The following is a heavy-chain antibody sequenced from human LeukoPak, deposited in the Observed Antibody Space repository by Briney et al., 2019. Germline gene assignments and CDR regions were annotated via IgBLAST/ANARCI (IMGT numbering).Heavy chain of an antibody. CDR3: ARAYNWNYYFVY. CDR1: GDSVSINSAA. D-gene: IGHD1-7*01. Sequence: SPTLSLTFAISGDSVSINSAAWNWVRQSPSRGLEWLGRTYYRSKWYNDYAVSVKSLITINPDTSNNKFSLQLNSVTPEDTAVYYCARAYNWNYYFVYWGQGTLVTVSS. V-gene: IGHV6-1*01. J-gene: IGHJ4*02. CDR2: TYYRSKWYN.